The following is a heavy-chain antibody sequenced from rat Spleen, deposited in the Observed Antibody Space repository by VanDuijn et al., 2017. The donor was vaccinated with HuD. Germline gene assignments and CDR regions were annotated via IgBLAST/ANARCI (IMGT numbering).Heavy chain of an antibody. CDR2: ISSDGRRN. D-gene: IGHD1-1*01. Sequence: EVQLVESGGGLVQPGRSMKLSCAASGFTFSNYDMAWVRQAPKKGLEWVATISSDGRRNFYRDSVKGRFTISRDNAKSSLYLQMDSLRSGDTATYYCASLQHDYWGQGVMVTVSS. CDR3: ASLQHDY. J-gene: IGHJ2*01. V-gene: IGHV5-7*01. CDR1: GFTFSNYD.